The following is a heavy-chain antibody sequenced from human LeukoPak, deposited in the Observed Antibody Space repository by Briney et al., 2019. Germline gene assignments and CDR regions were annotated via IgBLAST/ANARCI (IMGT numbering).Heavy chain of an antibody. CDR2: INHSGST. Sequence: SETLSLTCAVYGGSFSGYYWSWIRQPPGKGLEWIGEINHSGSTNYNPSLKSRVTISVDTSKNQFSLKLSSVTAADTAVYYCARGRGYSYGYWYYWGHGTLVTVSS. CDR1: GGSFSGYY. V-gene: IGHV4-34*01. D-gene: IGHD5-18*01. CDR3: ARGRGYSYGYWYY. J-gene: IGHJ4*01.